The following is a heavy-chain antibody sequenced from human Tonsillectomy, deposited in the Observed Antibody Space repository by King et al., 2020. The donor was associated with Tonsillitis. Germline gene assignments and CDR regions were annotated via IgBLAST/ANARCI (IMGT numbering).Heavy chain of an antibody. V-gene: IGHV1-18*01. J-gene: IGHJ5*02. Sequence: VQLVESGAEVKKPGASVKVSCKASGYTFTSYGISGVRQAPGQGLEWMGWISAYNGNTNYAQKLQGRVTMTTDTSPSTAYMELRSLRSDDTAVYYCARLVDIVVVTATRYNWSDPWGPGTLGTVS. CDR3: ARLVDIVVVTATRYNWSDP. CDR2: ISAYNGNT. CDR1: GYTFTSYG. D-gene: IGHD2-21*02.